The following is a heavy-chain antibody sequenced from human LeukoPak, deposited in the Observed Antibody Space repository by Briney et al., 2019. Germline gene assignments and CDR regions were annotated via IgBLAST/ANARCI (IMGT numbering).Heavy chain of an antibody. D-gene: IGHD6-13*01. Sequence: GGSLRLSCAASGFTFSNAWMSWVRQAPGKGLDCVGCIKSKTDGGTTDYAAPVKGRFTISRDDSKNTLYLQMNSLKTEDTAVYYCYSSSWDYYFDYWGQGTLVTVSS. CDR1: GFTFSNAW. CDR3: YSSSWDYYFDY. CDR2: IKSKTDGGTT. V-gene: IGHV3-15*01. J-gene: IGHJ4*02.